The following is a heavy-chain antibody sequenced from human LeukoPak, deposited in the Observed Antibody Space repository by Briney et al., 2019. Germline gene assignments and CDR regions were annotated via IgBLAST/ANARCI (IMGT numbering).Heavy chain of an antibody. J-gene: IGHJ4*02. CDR3: AKGGRYSYGFLRVHFDY. D-gene: IGHD5-18*01. CDR2: MNPNSGNT. V-gene: IGHV1-8*01. CDR1: GYTFTSYD. Sequence: ASVKVSCKASGYTFTSYDINWVRQATGQGLEWMGWMNPNSGNTGYAQKFQGRVTMTRNTSISTAYMELSSLRSEDTAVYYCAKGGRYSYGFLRVHFDYWGQGTLVTVSS.